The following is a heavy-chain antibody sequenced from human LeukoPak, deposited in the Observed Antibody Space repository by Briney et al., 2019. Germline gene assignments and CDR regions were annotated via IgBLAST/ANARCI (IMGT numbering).Heavy chain of an antibody. CDR1: GYTFTGYY. J-gene: IGHJ4*02. Sequence: ASVTVSCKASGYTFTGYYMHWVRQAPGQGLEWMGWINPNSGGTNYAQKFQGRVTMTRDTSISTAYMELSRLRSDDTAVYYCARCEYCSGGSCSPFDYWGQGTLVTVSS. D-gene: IGHD2-15*01. V-gene: IGHV1-2*02. CDR3: ARCEYCSGGSCSPFDY. CDR2: INPNSGGT.